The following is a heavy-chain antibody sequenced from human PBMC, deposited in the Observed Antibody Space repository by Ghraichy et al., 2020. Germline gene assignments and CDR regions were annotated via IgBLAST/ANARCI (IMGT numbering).Heavy chain of an antibody. D-gene: IGHD3-22*01. CDR2: ISAYNGNT. J-gene: IGHJ5*02. CDR3: ARDRRGLLPNNWFDP. CDR1: GYTFTSYG. V-gene: IGHV1-18*01. Sequence: ASVKVSCKASGYTFTSYGISWVRQAPGQGLEWMGWISAYNGNTNYAQKLQGRVTMTTDTSTSTAYMELRSLRSDDTAVYYCARDRRGLLPNNWFDPWGQGTLVTVSS.